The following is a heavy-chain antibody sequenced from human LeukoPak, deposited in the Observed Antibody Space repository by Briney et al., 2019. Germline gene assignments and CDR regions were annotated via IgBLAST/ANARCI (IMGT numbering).Heavy chain of an antibody. CDR3: ARSLGYCSSTSCYPPTY. CDR2: IKQDGSEK. D-gene: IGHD2-2*01. V-gene: IGHV3-7*01. J-gene: IGHJ4*02. CDR1: GFTFSSYW. Sequence: GGSLRLSCAASGFTFSSYWMSWVRQAPGKGLEWVANIKQDGSEKYYVDSVKGRFTISRDNAKNSLYLQRNSLRAEDTAVYYCARSLGYCSSTSCYPPTYWGQGTLVTVSS.